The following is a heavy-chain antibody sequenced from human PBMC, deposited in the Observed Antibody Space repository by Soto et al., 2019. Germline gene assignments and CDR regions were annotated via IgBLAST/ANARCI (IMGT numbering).Heavy chain of an antibody. CDR2: ISSSSSYI. Sequence: TGGSLRLSCAASGFTFSSYSMNWVRQAPGKGLEWVSSISSSSSYIYYADSVKGRFTISRDNAKNSLYLQMNSLRAEDTAVYYCARGEYYYDSSGPTDYWGQGTLVTVSS. CDR3: ARGEYYYDSSGPTDY. CDR1: GFTFSSYS. J-gene: IGHJ4*02. D-gene: IGHD3-22*01. V-gene: IGHV3-21*01.